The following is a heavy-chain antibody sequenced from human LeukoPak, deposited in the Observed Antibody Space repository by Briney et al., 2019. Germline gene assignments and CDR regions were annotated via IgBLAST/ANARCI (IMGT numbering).Heavy chain of an antibody. Sequence: PGGSLRLSCAASGFTFSSYSMNWVRPAPGKGLEWVSSISSSSSYIYHPDSVTGRFTIYRDNAKNSLYLQMNSLRAEDTAVYYCARGSITSYLTDYWGQGTLVTVSS. D-gene: IGHD3-16*01. J-gene: IGHJ4*02. CDR3: ARGSITSYLTDY. CDR2: ISSSSSYI. V-gene: IGHV3-21*01. CDR1: GFTFSSYS.